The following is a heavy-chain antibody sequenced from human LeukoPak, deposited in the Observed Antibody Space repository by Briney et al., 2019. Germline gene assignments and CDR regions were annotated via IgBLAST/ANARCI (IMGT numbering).Heavy chain of an antibody. J-gene: IGHJ4*02. CDR3: AKDAGLSTMVRGVIRTLLFSVFDY. CDR2: IQYDGSNE. V-gene: IGHV3-30*02. CDR1: GFTFSSYG. Sequence: PGGSLRLSCAASGFTFSSYGMHWVRQAPGKGLEWVAYIQYDGSNEQYAHSVKGRFTISRDNSKNTLYLQMNSLRAEDTAVYYCAKDAGLSTMVRGVIRTLLFSVFDYWGQGTLVTVSS. D-gene: IGHD3-10*01.